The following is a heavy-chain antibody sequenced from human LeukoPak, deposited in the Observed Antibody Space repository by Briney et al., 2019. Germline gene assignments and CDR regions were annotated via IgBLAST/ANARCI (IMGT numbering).Heavy chain of an antibody. CDR2: INHSGSI. Sequence: SETLSLTCAVYGGSFSGYYWSWIPQPPGRGLEWIGEINHSGSINYNPSLKIRVTISVDTSKNQFSLKLSSVTAADTAVYYCARVWRCSSTSCYDDAFDIWGQGTMVTVSS. CDR3: ARVWRCSSTSCYDDAFDI. J-gene: IGHJ3*02. CDR1: GGSFSGYY. D-gene: IGHD2-2*01. V-gene: IGHV4-34*01.